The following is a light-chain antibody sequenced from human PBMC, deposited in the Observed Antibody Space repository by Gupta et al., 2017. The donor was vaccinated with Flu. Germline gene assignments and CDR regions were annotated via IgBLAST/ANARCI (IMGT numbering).Light chain of an antibody. Sequence: QSALAQPASVSGSPGQSITISCTGTSSDVGNSNFVSWYQQHPGKAPKFIIFGVDKRPSGVSDRFSGSKSGNTASLTISGLQAEDEAEYYCCSYAGTTTSYVFGTGTKVTVL. CDR1: SSDVGNSNF. CDR2: GVD. V-gene: IGLV2-23*02. J-gene: IGLJ1*01. CDR3: CSYAGTTTSYV.